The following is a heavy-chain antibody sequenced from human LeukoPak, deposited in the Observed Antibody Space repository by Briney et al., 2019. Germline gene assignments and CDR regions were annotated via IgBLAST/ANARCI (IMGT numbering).Heavy chain of an antibody. J-gene: IGHJ4*02. V-gene: IGHV4-4*07. CDR3: ARVSSSWEQIDY. CDR2: IYTSGST. CDR1: GGSISSYY. Sequence: SETLSLTCTVSGGSISSYYWSWIRQPAGKGLEWIGRIYTSGSTNYNPSLKSRVTISVDTSKNQFSLKLSSVTAADTAVYYCARVSSSWEQIDYWGQGTLVTVSS. D-gene: IGHD6-13*01.